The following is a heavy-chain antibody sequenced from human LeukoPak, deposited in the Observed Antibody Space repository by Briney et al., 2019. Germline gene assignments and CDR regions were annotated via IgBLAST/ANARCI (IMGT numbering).Heavy chain of an antibody. Sequence: GGSLRLSCIASGFSFSGYAMSWVRQAPGKGLEWVSAISGGGDAAYYADSVKGRFTISRDNSKNTLYLQMNSLRAEDTAVYYCPRRYDSSGYFDYWGRGTLVTVSS. D-gene: IGHD3-22*01. V-gene: IGHV3-23*01. J-gene: IGHJ4*02. CDR2: ISGGGDAA. CDR3: PRRYDSSGYFDY. CDR1: GFSFSGYA.